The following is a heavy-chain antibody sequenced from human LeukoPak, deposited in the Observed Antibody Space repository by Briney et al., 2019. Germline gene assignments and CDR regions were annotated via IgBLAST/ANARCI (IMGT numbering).Heavy chain of an antibody. Sequence: SETLSLTCAVYGGSFSGYYWSWIRQPPGKGLEWIGEINHSGSTNYNPSLKSRVTISVDTSKNQFSLKLSSVTAADTAVYYCARVRSRLGYFDYWGQGTLVTVSS. D-gene: IGHD3-16*01. CDR2: INHSGST. CDR3: ARVRSRLGYFDY. V-gene: IGHV4-34*01. CDR1: GGSFSGYY. J-gene: IGHJ4*02.